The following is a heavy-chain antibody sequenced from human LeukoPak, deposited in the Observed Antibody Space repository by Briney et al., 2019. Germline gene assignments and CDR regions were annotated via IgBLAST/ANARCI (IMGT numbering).Heavy chain of an antibody. CDR3: ANGDYYDSSGYENFDY. D-gene: IGHD3-22*01. J-gene: IGHJ4*02. Sequence: PGGSLRLSCVASGFTFSSYGMHWVRQAPGKGLQWVAVIWYDGSNKYYADSVKGRFTISRDNSKNTLYLQMNSLRAEDTAVYYCANGDYYDSSGYENFDYWGQGTLVTVSS. V-gene: IGHV3-33*06. CDR2: IWYDGSNK. CDR1: GFTFSSYG.